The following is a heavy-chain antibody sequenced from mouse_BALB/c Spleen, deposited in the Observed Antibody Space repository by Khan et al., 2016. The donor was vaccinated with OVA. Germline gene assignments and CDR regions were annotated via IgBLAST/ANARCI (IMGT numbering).Heavy chain of an antibody. CDR3: ARSFHYGSSTWFAY. J-gene: IGHJ3*01. Sequence: QVQLQQSGAELVKPGASVKLSCKASGYPLTSYWLHWVKQRPGQGLEWIGEIDPSDSYTNYNQKFKGKATLTVEKSSSTTHLPLSSLTSEDSAVYYCARSFHYGSSTWFAYWGQGTLVTVSA. CDR1: GYPLTSYW. D-gene: IGHD1-1*01. V-gene: IGHV1-69*02. CDR2: IDPSDSYT.